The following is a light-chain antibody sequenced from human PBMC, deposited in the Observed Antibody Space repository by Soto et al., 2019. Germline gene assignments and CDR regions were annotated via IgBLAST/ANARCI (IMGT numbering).Light chain of an antibody. CDR3: MQALQTPPT. J-gene: IGKJ1*01. Sequence: DIVLTQSPLSLPVTPGEPASISCRSSQSLLDSNGYDSLDWYLQKPGQSQQLLIYLGSNRASGVTARFSGSGSGTDFTLKISRVEADDVGVYYCMQALQTPPTFGQGTKVEIK. CDR2: LGS. V-gene: IGKV2-28*01. CDR1: QSLLDSNGYDS.